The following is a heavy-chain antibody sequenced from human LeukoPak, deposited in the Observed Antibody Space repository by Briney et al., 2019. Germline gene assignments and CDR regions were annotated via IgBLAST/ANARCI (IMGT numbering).Heavy chain of an antibody. J-gene: IGHJ3*02. V-gene: IGHV4-39*07. D-gene: IGHD7-27*01. CDR3: ARDGEGLLGI. Sequence: SETLSLTCTVSGGSISSSSYYWGWIRQPPGKGLEWIGSIYYSGSTYYNPSLKSRVTISVDTSKNQFSLKLSSVTAADTAVYYCARDGEGLLGIWGQGTMVTVSS. CDR2: IYYSGST. CDR1: GGSISSSSYY.